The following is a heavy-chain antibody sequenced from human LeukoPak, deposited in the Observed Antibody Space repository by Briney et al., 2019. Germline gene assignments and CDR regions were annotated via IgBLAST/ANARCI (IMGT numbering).Heavy chain of an antibody. J-gene: IGHJ3*02. D-gene: IGHD3-16*01. CDR3: ARERTYVAPGAFDI. CDR1: GGSISSYY. Sequence: SETLSLTCTVSGGSISSYYWSWIRQPAGKGLEWIGRIYYSGSTNYNPSLKSRVTISVDTSKNQFSLKLSSVTAADTAVYYCARERTYVAPGAFDIWGQGTMVTVSS. CDR2: IYYSGST. V-gene: IGHV4-4*07.